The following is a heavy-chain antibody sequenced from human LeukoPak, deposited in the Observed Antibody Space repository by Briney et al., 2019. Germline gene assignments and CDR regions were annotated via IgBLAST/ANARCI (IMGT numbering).Heavy chain of an antibody. D-gene: IGHD6-13*01. CDR3: ASSKSSSWYVDY. CDR1: GFTFSSYW. Sequence: PGGSLRLSCAASGFTFSSYWMHWVRQAPGKGLEWVSYISSSSSSIYYTDSVKGRFTTSRDNAKNSLYLQMNSLRAEDTVVYYCASSKSSSWYVDYWGQGTLVTVAS. J-gene: IGHJ4*02. CDR2: ISSSSSSI. V-gene: IGHV3-48*01.